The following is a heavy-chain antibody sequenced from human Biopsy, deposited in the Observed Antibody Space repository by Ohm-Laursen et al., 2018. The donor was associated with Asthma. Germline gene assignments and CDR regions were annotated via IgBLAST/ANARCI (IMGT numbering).Heavy chain of an antibody. CDR1: RFTYE. V-gene: IGHV3-7*01. CDR3: ARTFHFWSPHHAEHYQL. D-gene: IGHD3-3*02. Sequence: SLRLSCAASRFTYEMHWVRQVPGKGLEWVANIKHDGSEKNHVDSLKGRFTISRDNAKNSLYLQMNSLRAEDTAVYYCARTFHFWSPHHAEHYQLWGQGTLVTVSS. J-gene: IGHJ1*01. CDR2: IKHDGSEK.